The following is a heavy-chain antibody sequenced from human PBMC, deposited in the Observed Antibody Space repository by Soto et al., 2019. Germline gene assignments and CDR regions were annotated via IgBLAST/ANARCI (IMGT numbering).Heavy chain of an antibody. J-gene: IGHJ4*02. V-gene: IGHV1-3*01. D-gene: IGHD2-2*01. CDR2: INAGNGNT. Sequence: ASVKVSCKASGYTFTSYAMHWVRQAPGQRLEWMGWINAGNGNTKYSQKFQGRVTITRDTSASTAYMELSSLRSEDTDVYYCARGDCSSTSCLHIDYWGQGTLVTVSS. CDR1: GYTFTSYA. CDR3: ARGDCSSTSCLHIDY.